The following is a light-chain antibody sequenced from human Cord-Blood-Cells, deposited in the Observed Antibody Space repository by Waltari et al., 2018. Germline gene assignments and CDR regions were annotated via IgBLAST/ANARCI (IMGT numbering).Light chain of an antibody. J-gene: IGKJ5*01. CDR2: LGS. Sequence: DIVMTQSPLSLPVTPGEPASISCRPSQGLLHSNGYNYLDWYLQKPGQSPQLLIYLGSNRASGVPDRFSGSGSGTDFTLKISRVEAEDVGVYYCMQALQTPITFGQGTRLEIK. CDR3: MQALQTPIT. CDR1: QGLLHSNGYNY. V-gene: IGKV2-28*01.